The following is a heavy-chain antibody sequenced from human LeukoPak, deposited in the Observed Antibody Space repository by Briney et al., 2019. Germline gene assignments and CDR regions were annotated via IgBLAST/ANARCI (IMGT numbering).Heavy chain of an antibody. V-gene: IGHV3-11*04. CDR2: ISSSGSTI. CDR1: GFTFSDYY. D-gene: IGHD1-26*01. J-gene: IGHJ3*02. CDR3: ARDQGYSGSYYAPYYDAFDI. Sequence: NPGGSLRLSCAASGFTFSDYYMSWIRQAPGKGLEWVSYISSSGSTIYYADSVKGRFTISRDNAKNSLYLQMNSLRAEDTAVYYCARDQGYSGSYYAPYYDAFDIWGQGTMVTVSS.